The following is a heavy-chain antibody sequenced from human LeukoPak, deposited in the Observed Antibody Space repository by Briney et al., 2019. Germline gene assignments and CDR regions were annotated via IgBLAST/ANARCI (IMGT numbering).Heavy chain of an antibody. Sequence: SQTLSLTCTVSGGSISSGDYYWSWIRQPPGTGLEWIGYIYYSGSTYYNPSLKSRVTISVDTSKNQFSLKLSSVTAADTAVYYCARPPAANPYYYYMDVWGKGTTVTVSS. V-gene: IGHV4-30-4*08. CDR1: GGSISSGDYY. CDR2: IYYSGST. J-gene: IGHJ6*03. D-gene: IGHD2-2*01. CDR3: ARPPAANPYYYYMDV.